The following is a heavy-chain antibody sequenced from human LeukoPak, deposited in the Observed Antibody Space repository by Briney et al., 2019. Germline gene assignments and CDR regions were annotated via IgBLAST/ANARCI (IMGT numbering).Heavy chain of an antibody. D-gene: IGHD6-6*01. V-gene: IGHV4-59*01. CDR3: ARERIPYSCSPGAFDI. J-gene: IGHJ3*02. Sequence: PSETLSLTCTVSGGSISSYYWSWIRQPPGKGLEWIGYIYYSGSTNYNPSLKSRVTISVDTSKNQFSLKLSSVTAADTAVYYCARERIPYSCSPGAFDIWGQGTMVTVSS. CDR1: GGSISSYY. CDR2: IYYSGST.